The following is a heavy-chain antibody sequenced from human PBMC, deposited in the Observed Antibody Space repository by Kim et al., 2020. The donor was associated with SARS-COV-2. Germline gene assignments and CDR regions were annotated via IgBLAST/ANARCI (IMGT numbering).Heavy chain of an antibody. CDR2: ISGSGGST. D-gene: IGHD3-16*01. Sequence: GGSLRLSCAASGFTFSSYAMSWVRQAPGKGLEWVSAISGSGGSTYYADSVKGRFTISRDNSKNTLYLQMNSLRAEDTAVYYCAKDLGDDFFRDNAFDIWGQGTMVTVSS. CDR3: AKDLGDDFFRDNAFDI. CDR1: GFTFSSYA. V-gene: IGHV3-23*01. J-gene: IGHJ3*02.